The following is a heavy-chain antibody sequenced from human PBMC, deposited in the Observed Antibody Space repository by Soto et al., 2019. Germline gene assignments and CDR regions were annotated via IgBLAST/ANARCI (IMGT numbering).Heavy chain of an antibody. Sequence: SETLSLTCSVSGGSISGSYWSWIRQSPGKGLEWLGYVYYTGSTNYSPSLRSRVSISVDTSKNEFSLRLSSVTAADAAVYFCARSVAVPGAHIDYWGQGTQVAVSS. CDR2: VYYTGST. J-gene: IGHJ4*02. D-gene: IGHD6-19*01. CDR1: GGSISGSY. V-gene: IGHV4-59*01. CDR3: ARSVAVPGAHIDY.